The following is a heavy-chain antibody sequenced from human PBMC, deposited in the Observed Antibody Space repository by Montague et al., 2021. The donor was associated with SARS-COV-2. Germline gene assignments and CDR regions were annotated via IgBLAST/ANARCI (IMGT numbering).Heavy chain of an antibody. CDR3: ARVGRGSSWYEVAFDI. CDR2: IFYSGST. J-gene: IGHJ3*02. Sequence: SETLSLTCTVSGGSISSSSYYWGWIRQPPGKGLEWIGSIFYSGSTXYNPSLKSRVTISVDTSKNQFSLKLSSVTAADTAVYYCARVGRGSSWYEVAFDIWGQGTMVTVSS. V-gene: IGHV4-39*07. CDR1: GGSISSSSYY. D-gene: IGHD6-13*01.